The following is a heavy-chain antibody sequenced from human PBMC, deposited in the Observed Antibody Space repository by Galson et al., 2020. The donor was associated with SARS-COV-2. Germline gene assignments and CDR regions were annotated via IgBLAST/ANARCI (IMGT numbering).Heavy chain of an antibody. D-gene: IGHD3-22*01. J-gene: IGHJ4*02. CDR3: AKGNNYYDSSGYFDY. CDR1: GFSFSGHA. V-gene: IGHV3-23*01. CDR2: INAGGATT. Sequence: GGYLRLSCAVSGFSFSGHAMNWVRQTPGKGLEWVSGINAGGATTYYADPAKGRFTISRDNSESTLYLQMNSLRAEETALYYCAKGNNYYDSSGYFDYWGQGTLVTVSS.